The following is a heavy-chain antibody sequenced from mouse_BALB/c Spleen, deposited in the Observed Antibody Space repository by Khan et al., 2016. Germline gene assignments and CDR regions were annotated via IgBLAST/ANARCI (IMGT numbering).Heavy chain of an antibody. V-gene: IGHV2-9*02. CDR3: ARLVDI. J-gene: IGHJ2*01. CDR2: IWAGGST. D-gene: IGHD1-3*01. Sequence: QVQLKQSGPGLVAPSQSLSITCTVSGFSLTSYGVHWVRQPPGKGLEWLGVIWAGGSTNFNSALMSRLSISKANSKSQVFLKMNRLQTDDTAMYDCARLVDIWGQGTTLTVSS. CDR1: GFSLTSYG.